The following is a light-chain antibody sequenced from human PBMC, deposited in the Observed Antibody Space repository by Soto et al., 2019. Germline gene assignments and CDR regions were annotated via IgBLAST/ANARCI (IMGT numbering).Light chain of an antibody. CDR3: QQRSKRWWT. CDR1: QSVSSY. CDR2: DAS. Sequence: EIVLTQSPATLSLSPGERATLSCRASQSVSSYLAWYQQKPGQAPRLLIYDASNRATGIPARFSGSGSGTDFTLTISSLEPEDFAVYYCQQRSKRWWTFGQGTKVEIK. J-gene: IGKJ1*01. V-gene: IGKV3-11*01.